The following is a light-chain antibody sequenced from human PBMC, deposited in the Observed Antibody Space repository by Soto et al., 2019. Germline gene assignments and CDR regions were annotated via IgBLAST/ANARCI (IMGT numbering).Light chain of an antibody. CDR2: AAS. Sequence: DIQMTQSPSSLSASVGDRVTITCRASQSISSYLNWYQQKPGKAPKLLFYAASSLQSGVPSMFSGSGSGTDFTLTISSLQPEDFATNYCQQSYSTPRLTFGGETKVEIK. V-gene: IGKV1-39*01. CDR1: QSISSY. CDR3: QQSYSTPRLT. J-gene: IGKJ4*01.